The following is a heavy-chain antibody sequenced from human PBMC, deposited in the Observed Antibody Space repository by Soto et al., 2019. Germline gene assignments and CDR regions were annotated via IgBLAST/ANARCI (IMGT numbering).Heavy chain of an antibody. CDR3: AKDLPNIAARHYYYCIDV. CDR1: GFTFSSYA. V-gene: IGHV3-23*01. CDR2: ISGSGGST. D-gene: IGHD6-6*01. J-gene: IGHJ6*02. Sequence: GGSLRLSCAASGFTFSSYAMSWVRQAPGKGLEWVSAISGSGGSTYYADSVKGRFTISRDNSKNTLYLQMNSLRAEDTAVYYCAKDLPNIAARHYYYCIDVWGQGTTVTVSS.